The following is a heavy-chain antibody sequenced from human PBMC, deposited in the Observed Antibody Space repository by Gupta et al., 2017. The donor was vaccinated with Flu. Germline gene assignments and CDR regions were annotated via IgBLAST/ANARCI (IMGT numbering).Heavy chain of an antibody. V-gene: IGHV3-48*03. D-gene: IGHD4-17*01. CDR2: ISSSGSTI. CDR3: AREPDYGDFDY. CDR1: GFTFSSYE. Sequence: EVQLVESGGGLVQPGGSLRLSCAASGFTFSSYEMNWVRQAPGKGLEWVSYISSSGSTIYYADSVKGRFTISRDNAKNSLYLQMNSLRAEDTAVYYCAREPDYGDFDYWAREPWSPSPQ. J-gene: IGHJ4*02.